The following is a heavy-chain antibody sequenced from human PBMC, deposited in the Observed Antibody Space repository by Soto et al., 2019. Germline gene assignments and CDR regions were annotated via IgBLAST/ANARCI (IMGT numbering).Heavy chain of an antibody. CDR1: GFTFSSYA. Sequence: GGSLRLSCAASGFTFSSYAMSWVRQAPGKGLEWVSAISGSGGSTYYADSLNGRFTISRDNSKNTLYLQMNSLRAEDTAVYYCASILAAAGTYYYYYGMDVWGQGTTVTVSS. CDR2: ISGSGGST. D-gene: IGHD6-13*01. CDR3: ASILAAAGTYYYYYGMDV. J-gene: IGHJ6*02. V-gene: IGHV3-23*01.